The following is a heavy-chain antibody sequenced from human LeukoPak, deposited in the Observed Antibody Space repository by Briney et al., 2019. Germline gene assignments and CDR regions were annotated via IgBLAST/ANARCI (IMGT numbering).Heavy chain of an antibody. Sequence: GRSLRLSCAASGFTFDDYAMHWVRQAPGKGLEWVSGISWNNGSIGYADSVKGRFTISRDNAKNSLYLQMNSLRAEDTALYYCAKDRAVAGTRGFDYWGQGTLVTVSS. D-gene: IGHD6-19*01. CDR2: ISWNNGSI. CDR3: AKDRAVAGTRGFDY. V-gene: IGHV3-9*01. J-gene: IGHJ4*02. CDR1: GFTFDDYA.